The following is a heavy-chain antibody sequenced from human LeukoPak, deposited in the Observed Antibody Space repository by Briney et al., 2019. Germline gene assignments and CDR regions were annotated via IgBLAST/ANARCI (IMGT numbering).Heavy chain of an antibody. J-gene: IGHJ6*03. Sequence: ASVKVSCKASGGTFSSYAISWVRQAPGQGLEWMGGIIPIFGTANYAQKFQGRVTITTDESTSTAYMELSSLRSEDTAVYYCARGVGYCSSTSCYSDYYYMDVWGKGTTVTVSS. V-gene: IGHV1-69*05. CDR2: IIPIFGTA. CDR1: GGTFSSYA. D-gene: IGHD2-2*02. CDR3: ARGVGYCSSTSCYSDYYYMDV.